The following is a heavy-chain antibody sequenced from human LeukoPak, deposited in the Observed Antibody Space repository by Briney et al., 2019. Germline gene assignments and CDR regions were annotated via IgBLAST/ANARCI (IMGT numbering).Heavy chain of an antibody. D-gene: IGHD6-13*01. CDR3: ARDSLAAVGTIDD. J-gene: IGHJ4*02. Sequence: GGSLRLSCAASGFTFSSYGMHWVRQAPGKGLEWVAAIWYDGSNKYYADSVKGRFTISRDNSKNTLYLQMNSLRAEDTAVYYCARDSLAAVGTIDDWGQATLVTVSS. CDR2: IWYDGSNK. CDR1: GFTFSSYG. V-gene: IGHV3-33*01.